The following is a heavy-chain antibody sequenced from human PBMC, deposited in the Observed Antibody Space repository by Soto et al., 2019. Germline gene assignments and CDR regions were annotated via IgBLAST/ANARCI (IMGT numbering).Heavy chain of an antibody. J-gene: IGHJ4*02. D-gene: IGHD3-10*01. CDR1: GFTFSDHY. CDR2: IRNRPNSYTT. V-gene: IGHV3-72*01. Sequence: SLRLSCAASGFTFSDHYMDWVRQAPGKGLEWVGRIRNRPNSYTTQYAASVKGRFAVLRDDSENLVYLQMNDLKTEDTAVYYCVRDSGRGFYFDYWGQGAQVTVSS. CDR3: VRDSGRGFYFDY.